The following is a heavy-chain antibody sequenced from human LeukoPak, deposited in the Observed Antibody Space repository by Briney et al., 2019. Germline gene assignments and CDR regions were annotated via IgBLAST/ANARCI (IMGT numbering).Heavy chain of an antibody. V-gene: IGHV4-30-4*01. CDR2: IYYSGST. CDR3: ARDARQSPPFSFDY. J-gene: IGHJ4*02. CDR1: GGSISSGDYY. Sequence: PSETLSLTCTVSGGSISSGDYYWSRIRQPPGKGLEWIGYIYYSGSTYYNPSLKSRVTISVDTSKNQFSLKLSSVTAADTAVYYCARDARQSPPFSFDYWGQGTLVTVSS.